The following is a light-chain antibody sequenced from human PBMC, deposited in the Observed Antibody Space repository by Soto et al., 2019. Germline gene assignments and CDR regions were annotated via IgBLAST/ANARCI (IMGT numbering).Light chain of an antibody. J-gene: IGKJ2*01. CDR1: QSVSSSY. V-gene: IGKV3-20*01. Sequence: EILLTQSPCTLSLSPGERATLSCRASQSVSSSYLAWYQQKPGQAPRLLIYGASSRATGIPGRFSGSGSGTDFTLTISRLEPEDFAVYYCQQYGGSPSYTFGQGTKVDIK. CDR3: QQYGGSPSYT. CDR2: GAS.